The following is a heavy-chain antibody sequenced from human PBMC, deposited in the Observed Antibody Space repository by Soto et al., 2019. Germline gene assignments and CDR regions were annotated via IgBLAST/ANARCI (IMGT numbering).Heavy chain of an antibody. CDR1: CGSFRGYY. D-gene: IGHD3-10*01. CDR3: ASGYTYYYGMDV. V-gene: IGHV4-34*01. CDR2: INHSGST. Sequence: SETLSLTCAVYCGSFRGYYWSWIRQPPGKGLEWIGEINHSGSTNYNPSLKSRVTISVDTSKNQFSLELSSVTAADTAVYYCASGYTYYYGMDVWGQGTTVTVS. J-gene: IGHJ6*02.